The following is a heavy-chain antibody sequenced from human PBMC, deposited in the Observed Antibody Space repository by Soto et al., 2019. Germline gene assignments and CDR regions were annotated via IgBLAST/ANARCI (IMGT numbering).Heavy chain of an antibody. CDR3: ARTSSVHYGMDV. J-gene: IGHJ6*02. V-gene: IGHV3-30*03. CDR2: ISYDGNNR. D-gene: IGHD2-2*01. Sequence: QVQLVESGGGAVQPGRSLGLSCAASGFTLSSHVMHWVRQAPGKGLEWVAVISYDGNNRYYVESVKGRFTISRDNSKNTLYLEMNSLRTEDTAVYYAARTSSVHYGMDVWGQGTTVTVSS. CDR1: GFTLSSHV.